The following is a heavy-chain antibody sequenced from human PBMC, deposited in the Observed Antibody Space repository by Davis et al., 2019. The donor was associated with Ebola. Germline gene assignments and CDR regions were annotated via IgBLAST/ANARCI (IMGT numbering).Heavy chain of an antibody. CDR2: LYSGAGGST. CDR1: GVTVSANY. Sequence: PGGSLRLSCAPSGVTVSANYMTWVRQAPGKGLEWVSILYSGAGGSTYYADSVKGRFTISGDTLKNTLYLQMNNLRVEDTAIYYCAKDTSNIWFDVWGQGTMVTVSS. V-gene: IGHV3-53*01. D-gene: IGHD1-26*01. CDR3: AKDTSNIWFDV. J-gene: IGHJ3*01.